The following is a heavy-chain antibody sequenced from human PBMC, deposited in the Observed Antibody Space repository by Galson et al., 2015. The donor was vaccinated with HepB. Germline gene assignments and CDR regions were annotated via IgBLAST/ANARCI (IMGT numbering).Heavy chain of an antibody. CDR1: GGSISSGDYS. Sequence: TLSLTCAVSGGSISSGDYSWTWIRQPPGKGLEWIGYIYKSGSTYYSPSLKSRVTILIGRSKNQFSLKLTSVTAADTALYFCARGSGDNVFDIWGQGTMVTVSS. CDR3: ARGSGDNVFDI. CDR2: IYKSGST. D-gene: IGHD3-3*01. V-gene: IGHV4-30-2*01. J-gene: IGHJ3*02.